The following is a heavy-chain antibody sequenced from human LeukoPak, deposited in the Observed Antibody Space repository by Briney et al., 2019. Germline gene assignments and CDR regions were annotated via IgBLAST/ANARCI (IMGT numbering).Heavy chain of an antibody. D-gene: IGHD4-11*01. J-gene: IGHJ5*02. V-gene: IGHV5-51*01. Sequence: GASLKTSCKASGSTFTAYWIGWGRPLPGKGLEWRGIINPGDFKNRYSPSCQGQVTISADNSITTAFLQWSSLKASDTAIYYWVRQWWGTDYRPKYNLFDPWGQGTLVTVSS. CDR3: VRQWWGTDYRPKYNLFDP. CDR2: INPGDFKN. CDR1: GSTFTAYW.